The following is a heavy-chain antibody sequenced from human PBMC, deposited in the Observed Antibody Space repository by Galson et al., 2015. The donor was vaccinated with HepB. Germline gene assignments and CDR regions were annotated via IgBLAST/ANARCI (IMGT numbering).Heavy chain of an antibody. Sequence: SVKVSCKASGYTFTSYYMHWVRQAPGQGLEWMGIINPSGGSTSYAQKFQGRVTMTRDTSTSTVYMELSSLRSEDTAVYYCARDRILWFGELSTEPYYYYYGMDVWGQGTTVTVSS. J-gene: IGHJ6*02. V-gene: IGHV1-46*01. CDR2: INPSGGST. CDR3: ARDRILWFGELSTEPYYYYYGMDV. D-gene: IGHD3-10*01. CDR1: GYTFTSYY.